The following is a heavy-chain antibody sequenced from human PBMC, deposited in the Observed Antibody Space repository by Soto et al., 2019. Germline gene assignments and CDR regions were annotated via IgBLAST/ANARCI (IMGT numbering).Heavy chain of an antibody. V-gene: IGHV4-31*03. D-gene: IGHD2-8*01. CDR2: IYYSGST. J-gene: IGHJ4*02. CDR1: GGSISSGGYY. Sequence: QVQLQESGPGLVKPSQTLSLTCTVSGGSISSGGYYWSWIRQHPGKGLEWIGYIYYSGSTYYNPSLKSRVTISVDTSKNQFSLKLSSVTAADTAVYYCARVDRPRWAIMVYAIDYWRQGTLVTVSS. CDR3: ARVDRPRWAIMVYAIDY.